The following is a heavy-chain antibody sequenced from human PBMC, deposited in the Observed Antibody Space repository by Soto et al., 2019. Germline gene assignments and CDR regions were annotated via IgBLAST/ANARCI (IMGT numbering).Heavy chain of an antibody. D-gene: IGHD3-3*01. CDR1: GFTVSSNY. CDR2: IYSGGST. V-gene: IGHV3-66*04. CDR3: ARQYYGGWDV. J-gene: IGHJ6*02. Sequence: PGGSLRLSCAASGFTVSSNYMSWVRQAPGKGLESISVIYSGGSTYYADSVKGRFTISRDNSKNTLYLQMNSLRAEDTAVYYCARQYYGGWDVWGQGTTVTVSS.